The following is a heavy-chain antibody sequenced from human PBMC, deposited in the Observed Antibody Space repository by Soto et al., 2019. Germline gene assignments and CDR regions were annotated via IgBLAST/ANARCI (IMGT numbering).Heavy chain of an antibody. J-gene: IGHJ4*02. CDR1: GFSLSTSGVG. Sequence: QITLKESGPTLVKPTQTLTLTCTFSGFSLSTSGVGVGWIRQPPGKALEWLALIYWDDDKRYSPSLKSRLTITKDTSKNQVVLTMTNMDPVDTATYYCAHLNSQGNYGDYGYYWGQGTLVTVSS. CDR3: AHLNSQGNYGDYGYY. CDR2: IYWDDDK. D-gene: IGHD4-17*01. V-gene: IGHV2-5*02.